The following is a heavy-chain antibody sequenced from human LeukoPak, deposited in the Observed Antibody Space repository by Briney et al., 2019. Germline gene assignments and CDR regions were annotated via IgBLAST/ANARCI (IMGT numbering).Heavy chain of an antibody. D-gene: IGHD6-13*01. Sequence: GGSLRLSCAASEFIFSSYAMSWVRQAPGKGLEWVSAISRSGENTYYADSVKGRFTISRDNSNNTLYLQMNSLRAEDTAVYYCAKDLGVAAAGSPSWFDPWGQGTLVTVSS. CDR1: EFIFSSYA. V-gene: IGHV3-23*01. J-gene: IGHJ5*02. CDR2: ISRSGENT. CDR3: AKDLGVAAAGSPSWFDP.